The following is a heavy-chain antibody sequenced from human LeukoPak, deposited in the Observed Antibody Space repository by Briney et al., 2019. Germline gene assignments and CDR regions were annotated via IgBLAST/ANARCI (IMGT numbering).Heavy chain of an antibody. V-gene: IGHV1-46*01. Sequence: ASVKVSCKASGYAFTSYYMHWVRQAPGQGLEWVGVINPSGGSTSYVQKFQGRVTMTRDTSTSTVYMELSSLRSEDTAVYYCATGPHKGWELPEPPDYWGQGTLVTVSS. CDR1: GYAFTSYY. D-gene: IGHD1-26*01. CDR2: INPSGGST. J-gene: IGHJ4*02. CDR3: ATGPHKGWELPEPPDY.